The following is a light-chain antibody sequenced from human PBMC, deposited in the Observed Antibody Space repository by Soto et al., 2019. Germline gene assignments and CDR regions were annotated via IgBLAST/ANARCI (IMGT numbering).Light chain of an antibody. CDR2: TNS. CDR3: QSYDSSLSGGV. J-gene: IGLJ2*01. Sequence: QSVLTQPPSVSRAPGQRVTISCTGSSSNIGAGYDVHWYQQLPGTAPKLLIYTNSNRPSGVPDRFSGSKSGTSASLAITGLQAEDEADYYCQSYDSSLSGGVFGGGTKLTVL. CDR1: SSNIGAGYD. V-gene: IGLV1-40*01.